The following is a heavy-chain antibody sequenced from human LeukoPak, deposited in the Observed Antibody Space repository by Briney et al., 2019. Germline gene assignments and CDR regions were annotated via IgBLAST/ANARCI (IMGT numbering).Heavy chain of an antibody. D-gene: IGHD3-10*01. Sequence: SETLSLTCTVSGGSISSVSYYWSWIRQPAGRGLEWIGRIYTSGGTNYNPSLKSRVTISVDTSKNQFSLKLSSVTAADTAVYYCARGRVTMVRGKLDYWGQGTLVTVSS. CDR2: IYTSGGT. V-gene: IGHV4-61*02. CDR3: ARGRVTMVRGKLDY. CDR1: GGSISSVSYY. J-gene: IGHJ4*02.